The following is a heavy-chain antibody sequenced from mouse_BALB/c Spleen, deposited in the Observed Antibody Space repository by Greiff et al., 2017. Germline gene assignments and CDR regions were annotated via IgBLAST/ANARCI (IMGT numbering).Heavy chain of an antibody. V-gene: IGHV1S29*02. Sequence: EVQLQQSGPELVKPGASVKISCKASGYTFTDYNMHWVKQSHGKSLEWIGYIYPYNGGTGYNQKFKSKATLTVDNSSSTAYMERRSLTSEDSAVYYCARYGYGNPYYAMDYWGQGTSVTVSS. J-gene: IGHJ4*01. D-gene: IGHD2-1*01. CDR3: ARYGYGNPYYAMDY. CDR1: GYTFTDYN. CDR2: IYPYNGGT.